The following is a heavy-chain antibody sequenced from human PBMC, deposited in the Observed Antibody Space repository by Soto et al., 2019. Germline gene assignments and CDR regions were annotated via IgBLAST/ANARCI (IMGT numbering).Heavy chain of an antibody. V-gene: IGHV3-23*01. CDR3: AKDDSSSGWYPS. CDR2: ISGSRGST. J-gene: IGHJ5*02. Sequence: EVQLLESGGGLVQPGGSLRLSCAASGFTFSSYAMSWVRQAPGKGLEWVSAISGSRGSTYYADSVKGRFTISRDNSKNMLYLQMNSLRAEDKAVYYCAKDDSSSGWYPSWGQGTLVTVSS. CDR1: GFTFSSYA. D-gene: IGHD6-19*01.